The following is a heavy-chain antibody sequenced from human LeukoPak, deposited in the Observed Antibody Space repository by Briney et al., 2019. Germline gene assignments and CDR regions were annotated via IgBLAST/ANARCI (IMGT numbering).Heavy chain of an antibody. CDR1: GYTFTGYY. D-gene: IGHD3-22*01. Sequence: ASVKVSCKASGYTFTGYYMHWVRQAPGQGLEWMGWINPNSGGTNYAQKFQGRVTMTRDTSISTAYMELSRLRSDDTAVYYCARKITMIVVVRFDPWGQGTLVTVSS. J-gene: IGHJ5*02. CDR2: INPNSGGT. V-gene: IGHV1-2*02. CDR3: ARKITMIVVVRFDP.